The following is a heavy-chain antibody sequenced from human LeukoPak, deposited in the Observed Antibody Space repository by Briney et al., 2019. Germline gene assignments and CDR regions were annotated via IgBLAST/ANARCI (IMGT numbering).Heavy chain of an antibody. Sequence: GSLRLSCAASGFTFSSYGMQWVRQAPGKGLEWVAFIRYDGSNKYYADSVKGRFTISRDNSKNTLYLQMNSLRAEDTAVYYCAPGYDILTGYYRRGAFDYWGQGTLVTVSS. V-gene: IGHV3-30*02. CDR3: APGYDILTGYYRRGAFDY. CDR2: IRYDGSNK. CDR1: GFTFSSYG. D-gene: IGHD3-9*01. J-gene: IGHJ4*02.